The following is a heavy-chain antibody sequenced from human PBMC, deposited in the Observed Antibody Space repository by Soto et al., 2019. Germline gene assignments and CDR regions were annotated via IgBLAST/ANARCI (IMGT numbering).Heavy chain of an antibody. Sequence: PGGSLRLSCAASGFTFSSYAMTWVRQAPGKGLEWVSTTSGSGGSTYYADSVKGRFTISRDNSKNTLYLQMNSLRAEDTAVYYCAKDIWKEGAHNYWGQGNPVTVS. CDR3: AKDIWKEGAHNY. CDR2: TSGSGGST. D-gene: IGHD1-1*01. J-gene: IGHJ4*02. V-gene: IGHV3-23*01. CDR1: GFTFSSYA.